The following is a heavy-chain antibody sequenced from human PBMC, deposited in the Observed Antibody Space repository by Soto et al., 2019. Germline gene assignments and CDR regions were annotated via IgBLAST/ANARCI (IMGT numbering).Heavy chain of an antibody. D-gene: IGHD1-26*01. Sequence: QVQLVQSGAELKMPGPSVKVSCKSSGGTFSSEAIIWVRQAPGHGLAWMGGIIPIFGTANYAQKFQGRVTITADESTSTAYMELSSLRSEDTAVYYWARERGGSYVYYFDYWGPGTLVTVSS. CDR1: GGTFSSEA. V-gene: IGHV1-69*01. J-gene: IGHJ4*02. CDR3: ARERGGSYVYYFDY. CDR2: IIPIFGTA.